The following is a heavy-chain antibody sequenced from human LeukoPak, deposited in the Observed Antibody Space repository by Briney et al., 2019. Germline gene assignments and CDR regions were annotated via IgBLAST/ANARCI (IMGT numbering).Heavy chain of an antibody. D-gene: IGHD2-21*01. Sequence: GGSLRLSCAASGFTFRSYDMHWVRQATGKGLEWVSYISSSGSTIYYADSVKGRFTISRDNAKNSLYLQMNSLRAEDTAVYYCAKVVVYWFDPWGQGTLVTVSS. CDR1: GFTFRSYD. V-gene: IGHV3-48*03. CDR2: ISSSGSTI. CDR3: AKVVVYWFDP. J-gene: IGHJ5*02.